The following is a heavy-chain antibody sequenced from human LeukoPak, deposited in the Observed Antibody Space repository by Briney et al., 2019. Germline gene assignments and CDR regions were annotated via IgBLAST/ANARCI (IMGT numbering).Heavy chain of an antibody. Sequence: PGGSLRLSCAASGFTFSSYEMNWVRQAPGKGLEWVSYISSSGSTIYYADSVKGRFTISRDNAKNSLYLQMNSLRAEDTAVYYCASGSGGYDSSGYYYDWGQGTLVTVSS. CDR1: GFTFSSYE. D-gene: IGHD3-22*01. CDR2: ISSSGSTI. V-gene: IGHV3-48*03. CDR3: ASGSGGYDSSGYYYD. J-gene: IGHJ4*02.